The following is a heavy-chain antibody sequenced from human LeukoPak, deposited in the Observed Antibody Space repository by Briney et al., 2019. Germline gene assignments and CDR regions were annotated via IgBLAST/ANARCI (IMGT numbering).Heavy chain of an antibody. J-gene: IGHJ4*02. CDR3: AKDCRRAVVPAAMDY. Sequence: GGSPRLSCAASGFTFSSYGTHWVRQAPGQGLEWVAVIWYDGSNKYYADSVKGRFTISRDNSKNTLYLQMNSLRAEDTAVYYCAKDCRRAVVPAAMDYWGQGTLVTVSS. CDR2: IWYDGSNK. V-gene: IGHV3-33*06. D-gene: IGHD2-2*01. CDR1: GFTFSSYG.